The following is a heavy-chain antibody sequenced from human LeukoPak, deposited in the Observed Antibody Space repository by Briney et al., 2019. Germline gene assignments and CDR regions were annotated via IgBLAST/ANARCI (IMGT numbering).Heavy chain of an antibody. CDR3: ARDSLSEYSSPDALDI. CDR1: GYTFTSYG. CDR2: ISAYNGNT. Sequence: ASVKVSCKASGYTFTSYGISWVRQAPGQGLEWMGWISAYNGNTNYAQKLQGRVTMTTDTSTSTAYMELRSLRSDDTAVYYCARDSLSEYSSPDALDIWGQGTMVTVSS. D-gene: IGHD2-15*01. V-gene: IGHV1-18*01. J-gene: IGHJ3*02.